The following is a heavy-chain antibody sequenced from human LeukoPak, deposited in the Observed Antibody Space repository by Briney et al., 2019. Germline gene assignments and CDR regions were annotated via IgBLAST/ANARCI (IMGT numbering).Heavy chain of an antibody. CDR3: ARAPRSGNGPDRGVEGY. J-gene: IGHJ4*02. Sequence: ASVKVSCKASGYTFTSYYMHWVRQAPGQGLEWMGIINPSGGSTSYAQKFQGRVTMTRDTSTSTVYMELSSLRSEDTAVYYCARAPRSGNGPDRGVEGYWGQGTLVTVSS. CDR2: INPSGGST. V-gene: IGHV1-46*01. CDR1: GYTFTSYY. D-gene: IGHD3-10*01.